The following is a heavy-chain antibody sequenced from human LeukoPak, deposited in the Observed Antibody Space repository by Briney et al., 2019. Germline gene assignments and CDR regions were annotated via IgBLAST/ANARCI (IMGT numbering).Heavy chain of an antibody. D-gene: IGHD3-10*01. CDR2: INTNTGNP. J-gene: IGHJ6*02. V-gene: IGHV7-4-1*02. CDR3: ARPLGELLLRGPGGFEGTYYYYGMDV. CDR1: GYTFTSYA. Sequence: GASVKVSCKASGYTFTSYAMNWVRQAPGQGLEWMGWINTNTGNPTYAQGFTGRFVFSLDTSVSTAYLQISSLKAEDTAVYYCARPLGELLLRGPGGFEGTYYYYGMDVWGQGTTVTVSS.